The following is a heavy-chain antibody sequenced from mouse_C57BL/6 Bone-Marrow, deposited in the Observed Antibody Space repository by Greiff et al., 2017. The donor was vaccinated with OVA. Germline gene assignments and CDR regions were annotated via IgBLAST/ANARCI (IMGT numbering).Heavy chain of an antibody. D-gene: IGHD1-1*01. CDR2: IPPNSGST. CDR1: GYTFTSYW. V-gene: IGHV1-64*01. Sequence: QVQLQQPGAELVKPGASVKLSCKASGYTFTSYWMHWVKQRPGQGLEWIGMIPPNSGSTNYNEKFKSQATLTVDKSSTTAYMQLSSLSSEYSAVYFCARSRITTVSSAMDYWGQGTSVTVSS. CDR3: ARSRITTVSSAMDY. J-gene: IGHJ4*01.